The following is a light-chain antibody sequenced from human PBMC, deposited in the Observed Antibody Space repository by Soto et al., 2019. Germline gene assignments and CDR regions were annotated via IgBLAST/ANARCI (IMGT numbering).Light chain of an antibody. Sequence: DVQMTQSPSSLSPSVGDRVTISCQASQDIANYLNWYQQKPGKAPQLLICDASNLETGVPSRFSGSGSGTEFTLTISGLQAEDFATYYCQQLDSLPFTFGGGTELDIK. J-gene: IGKJ4*01. V-gene: IGKV1-33*01. CDR2: DAS. CDR3: QQLDSLPFT. CDR1: QDIANY.